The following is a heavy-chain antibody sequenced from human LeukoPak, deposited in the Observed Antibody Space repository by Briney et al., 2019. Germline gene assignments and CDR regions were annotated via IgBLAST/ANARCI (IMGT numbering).Heavy chain of an antibody. CDR3: ARMSSSWYYAFDI. J-gene: IGHJ3*02. V-gene: IGHV4-39*07. D-gene: IGHD6-13*01. CDR1: GGSISSNSYY. Sequence: SETLSLTCTVSGGSISSNSYYWGWIRQPPGKGLEWIGSIYYSGSTYYNPSLKSRVTISVDTSKNQFSLKLSSATAADTAVYYCARMSSSWYYAFDIWGQGTMVTVSS. CDR2: IYYSGST.